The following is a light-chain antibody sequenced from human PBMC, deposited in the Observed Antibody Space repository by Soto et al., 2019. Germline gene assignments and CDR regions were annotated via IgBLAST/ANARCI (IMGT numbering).Light chain of an antibody. CDR1: QSISSY. CDR3: QLRYSTPLS. CDR2: AAS. Sequence: DLQMTRTTSTMSASVGDRVTITCRASQSISSYLNWYQQKPGKAAKLLIYAASSLQSGVPSRFSGSGSGTDFTLTIISLQAEDVATYYCQLRYSTPLSFGGGTMADIK. J-gene: IGKJ4*01. V-gene: IGKV1-39*01.